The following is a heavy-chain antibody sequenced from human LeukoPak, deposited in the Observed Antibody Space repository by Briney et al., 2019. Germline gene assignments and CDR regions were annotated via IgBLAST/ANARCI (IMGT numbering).Heavy chain of an antibody. D-gene: IGHD1-1*01. CDR1: GFTLSTYA. CDR2: TSSSDAGT. CDR3: AKGANWNFRTADRLDP. V-gene: IGHV3-23*01. J-gene: IGHJ5*02. Sequence: GGSLRLSCAASGFTLSTYAMSWVRQTPGKGLEWVAATSSSDAGTYHADSVRGRFTISRDNSKNTLYLQMNSLRAEDTALYYCAKGANWNFRTADRLDPWGQGTLVTVSS.